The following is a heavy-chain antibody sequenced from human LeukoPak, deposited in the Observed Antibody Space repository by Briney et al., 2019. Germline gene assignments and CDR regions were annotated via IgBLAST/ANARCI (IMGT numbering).Heavy chain of an antibody. D-gene: IGHD5-24*01. CDR3: ARSTQLPSEYFNGMDV. J-gene: IGHJ6*02. V-gene: IGHV1-69*13. CDR2: VTPIFGTA. Sequence: SVKVSCKASGGTFSRFTISWVRQAPGQGFEWMGGVTPIFGTANFAQRFQGRVSITADESTSTAFMELSSLRFEDTAVYFCARSTQLPSEYFNGMDVWGQGTTVTVSS. CDR1: GGTFSRFT.